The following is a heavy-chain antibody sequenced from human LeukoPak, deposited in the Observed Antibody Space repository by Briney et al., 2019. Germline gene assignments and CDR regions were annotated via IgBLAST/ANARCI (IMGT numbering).Heavy chain of an antibody. Sequence: GGSLRLSCAASGFTFSSYSMNWVRQAPGKGLEWVSYISSSSSTIYYADSVKGRFTISRDNAKNSLYLQMNSLRAEDTALYYCARDVSYDSSGPDYWGQGTLVTVSS. CDR2: ISSSSSTI. V-gene: IGHV3-48*04. CDR3: ARDVSYDSSGPDY. D-gene: IGHD3-22*01. J-gene: IGHJ4*02. CDR1: GFTFSSYS.